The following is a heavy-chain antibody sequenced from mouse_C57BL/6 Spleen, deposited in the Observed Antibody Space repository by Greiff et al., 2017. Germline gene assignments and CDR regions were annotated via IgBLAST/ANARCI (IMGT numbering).Heavy chain of an antibody. CDR1: GYAFTNYL. D-gene: IGHD1-1*01. J-gene: IGHJ4*01. V-gene: IGHV1-54*01. CDR3: AREVDYAMDY. CDR2: INPGSGGT. Sequence: QVQLQQSGAELVRPGTSVKVSCKASGYAFTNYLIEWVKQRPGQGLEWIGVINPGSGGTNYNEKFKGKATLTADKSYSTAYMQLRSLTSEDSAVYFCAREVDYAMDYWGQGTSVTVSS.